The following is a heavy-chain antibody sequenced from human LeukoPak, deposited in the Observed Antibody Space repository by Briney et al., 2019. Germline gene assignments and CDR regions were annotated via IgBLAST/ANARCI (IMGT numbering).Heavy chain of an antibody. CDR1: GFTFSSYA. J-gene: IGHJ1*01. CDR3: AKIGVGAWVEYFQH. Sequence: LPGGSLRLSCAASGFTFSSYAMSWVRQAPGKGLEWVSAISGSGGSTYYADSVKGRFTISRDNSKNTLYLQMNSLRAEDTAVYYCAKIGVGAWVEYFQHWGQGTLVTVSS. V-gene: IGHV3-23*01. CDR2: ISGSGGST. D-gene: IGHD1-26*01.